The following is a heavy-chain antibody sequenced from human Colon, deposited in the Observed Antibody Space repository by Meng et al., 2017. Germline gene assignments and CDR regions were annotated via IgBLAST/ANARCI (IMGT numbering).Heavy chain of an antibody. V-gene: IGHV3-21*01. CDR1: GFTFSTYN. Sequence: GESLKISCAASGFTFSTYNMHWVRQAPGKGLEWVSSISSSSSYIYYADSVKGRFTISRDNSKNTLYLQLNSLRADDTAVYYCARDLSSAWYSGLDYWGQGTLVTVSS. J-gene: IGHJ4*02. CDR3: ARDLSSAWYSGLDY. CDR2: ISSSSSYI. D-gene: IGHD6-19*01.